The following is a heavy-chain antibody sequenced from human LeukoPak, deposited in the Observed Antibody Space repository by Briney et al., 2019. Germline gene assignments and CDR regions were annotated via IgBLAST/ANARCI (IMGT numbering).Heavy chain of an antibody. D-gene: IGHD3-3*01. CDR2: NSSSSSYI. J-gene: IGHJ4*02. CDR1: AFTFSSYS. V-gene: IGHV3-21*04. CDR3: ARNTLYYDFWSGIFDY. Sequence: GASLRLAYALSAFTFSSYSTASARQPPGKWLEWVSSNSSSSSYIYYADSVKGRFTISRDNAKNSLYLQMNSLRAEDTAVYYCARNTLYYDFWSGIFDYWGQGTLVTVSS.